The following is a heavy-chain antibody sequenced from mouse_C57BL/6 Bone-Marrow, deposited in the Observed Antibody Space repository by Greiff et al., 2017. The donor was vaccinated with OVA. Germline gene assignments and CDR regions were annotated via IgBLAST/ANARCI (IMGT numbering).Heavy chain of an antibody. CDR1: GFTFSDYG. CDR3: ARGLQRFAY. CDR2: ISSGSSTI. V-gene: IGHV5-17*01. Sequence: EVMLVESGGGLVKPGGSLKLSCAASGFTFSDYGMHWVRQAPEKGLEWVAYISSGSSTIYYADTVKGRFTISRDNAKNTLFLQMTSLRSEDTAMYYCARGLQRFAYWGQGTLVTVSA. J-gene: IGHJ3*01. D-gene: IGHD2-2*01.